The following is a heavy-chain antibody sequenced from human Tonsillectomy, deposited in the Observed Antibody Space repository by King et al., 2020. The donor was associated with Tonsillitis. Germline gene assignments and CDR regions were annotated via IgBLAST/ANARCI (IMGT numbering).Heavy chain of an antibody. V-gene: IGHV3-33*01. CDR2: LCYDGSNK. D-gene: IGHD3-3*01. CDR3: ARGGYDFWSGYSQSFNWFDP. J-gene: IGHJ5*02. Sequence: HVQLVESGGGVVQPGRSLRLSCAASGFTFSSVGMHWVRQAPGKGLEWLSVLCYDGSNKYYADSVKGRFTISGDNSKNTLYLKINSLRAEDTAVYYCARGGYDFWSGYSQSFNWFDPWGQGTLVTVSS. CDR1: GFTFSSVG.